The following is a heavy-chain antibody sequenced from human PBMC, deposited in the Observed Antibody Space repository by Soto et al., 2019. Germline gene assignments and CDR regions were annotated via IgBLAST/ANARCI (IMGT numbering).Heavy chain of an antibody. J-gene: IGHJ6*02. CDR1: GGSISSGGFS. CDR2: IYHSGNT. V-gene: IGHV4-30-2*01. CDR3: ARGPYGSGHYQYYYGMDV. D-gene: IGHD3-10*01. Sequence: QLQLQESGSGLVKPSQTLSLTCAVSGGSISSGGFSWTWIRQPPGKGLEWIGYIYHSGNTYYNPSLKGRVTISVDRSNNQFSLKLSSVTAADTAVYYCARGPYGSGHYQYYYGMDVWGQGTTVTVSS.